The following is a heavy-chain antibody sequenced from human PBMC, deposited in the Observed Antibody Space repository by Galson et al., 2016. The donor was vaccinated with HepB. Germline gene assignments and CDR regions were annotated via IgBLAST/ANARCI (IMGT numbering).Heavy chain of an antibody. V-gene: IGHV3-33*02. CDR1: GFRFSNYG. CDR2: IWFDGSNK. J-gene: IGHJ6*02. D-gene: IGHD3-10*01. CDR3: ARERWGITMVRGNGMDV. Sequence: SLRLSCAASGFRFSNYGMHWVRQAPGKGLEWVAVIWFDGSNKYYADSAKGRFTISRDNSKNTLFLQMNSLRAEDTAVYYCARERWGITMVRGNGMDVWGQGTTVTVSS.